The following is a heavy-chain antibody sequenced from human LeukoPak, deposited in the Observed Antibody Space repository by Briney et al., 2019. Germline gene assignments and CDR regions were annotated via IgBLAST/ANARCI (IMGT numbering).Heavy chain of an antibody. CDR2: IYPGDSDT. J-gene: IGHJ4*02. CDR3: ARLAQDIVVVPAAPHFDY. Sequence: GESLKISCKGSGYSFTSYWIGWVRQMPGKGLEWMGIIYPGDSDTRYSPSFQGQVTISADKSISTAYLQWSSLKASDTAMYYCARLAQDIVVVPAAPHFDYWGQGTLVTVSS. D-gene: IGHD2-2*01. CDR1: GYSFTSYW. V-gene: IGHV5-51*01.